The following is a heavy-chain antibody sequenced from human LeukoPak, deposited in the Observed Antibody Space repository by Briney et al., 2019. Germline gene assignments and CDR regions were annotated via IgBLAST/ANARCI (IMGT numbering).Heavy chain of an antibody. CDR1: GLSFNTYS. CDR3: AKEYDLWHEQGNWFDT. Sequence: GGSLRLSCTTSGLSFNTYSMSWVRQAPGKGLEWVSSINDNTPYYTDSVKGRFTVPRDNSSDTLYLHLNSLRAEDTAIYYCAKEYDLWHEQGNWFDTWGQGVLVTVSS. CDR2: INDNTP. J-gene: IGHJ5*02. D-gene: IGHD3-3*01. V-gene: IGHV3-23*01.